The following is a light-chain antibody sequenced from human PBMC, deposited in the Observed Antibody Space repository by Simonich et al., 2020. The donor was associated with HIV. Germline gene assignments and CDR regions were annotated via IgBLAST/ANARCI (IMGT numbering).Light chain of an antibody. Sequence: DIQVTQSPSSLSASVGDRVTITCRASQGISIGLSWYQQKPGQAPTLLIYAASSLQSGVPSRFSGSGAGTDFTLTISSLQPEDVATYYCLQDYTTSWTFGQGTKVEIK. CDR3: LQDYTTSWT. CDR2: AAS. V-gene: IGKV1-27*01. CDR1: QGISIG. J-gene: IGKJ1*01.